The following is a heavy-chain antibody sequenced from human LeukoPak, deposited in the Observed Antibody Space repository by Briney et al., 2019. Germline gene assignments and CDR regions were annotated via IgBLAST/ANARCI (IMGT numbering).Heavy chain of an antibody. J-gene: IGHJ4*02. V-gene: IGHV3-21*01. CDR1: GFTFSSYS. Sequence: PGGSLRLSCAASGFTFSSYSMNWVRQAPGKGLEWVSTISSSSSYIYYADSVKGRFTISRDNAKNSLYLQMNSLRAEDTAVYYCARGTPYYYYGSGSLDHDYWGQGTLVTVSS. CDR2: ISSSSSYI. D-gene: IGHD3-10*01. CDR3: ARGTPYYYYGSGSLDHDY.